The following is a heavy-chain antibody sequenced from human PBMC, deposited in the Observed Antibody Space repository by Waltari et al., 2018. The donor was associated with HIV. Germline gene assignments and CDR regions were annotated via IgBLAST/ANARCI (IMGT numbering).Heavy chain of an antibody. V-gene: IGHV4-34*01. J-gene: IGHJ1*01. CDR2: INHSGST. D-gene: IGHD2-15*01. CDR3: ARLDWVVLGAAAQGEYFQH. CDR1: GGSFSNYY. Sequence: QVQLQQWGAGLLKPSETLSLTCAVYGGSFSNYYWSWIRQPPGKGLEWIGEINHSGSTNYNPSLKSRVTISVDTSKNQFSLKLKSVTAADTAVYFCARLDWVVLGAAAQGEYFQHWGQGTLVTVSS.